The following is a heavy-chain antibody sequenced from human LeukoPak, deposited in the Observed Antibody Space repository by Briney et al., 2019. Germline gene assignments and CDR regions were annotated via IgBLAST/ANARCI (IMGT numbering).Heavy chain of an antibody. Sequence: SETLSLTCTVSGGSISSYYWSWIRQPPGKGLEWMGYIYYSGSTNYNPSLKSRVTMSVDTSKNQFSLKLNSVTAADTAVYYCARVSSSWPHYYFDYWGQGTRVTASS. J-gene: IGHJ4*02. D-gene: IGHD6-13*01. CDR2: IYYSGST. CDR1: GGSISSYY. V-gene: IGHV4-59*12. CDR3: ARVSSSWPHYYFDY.